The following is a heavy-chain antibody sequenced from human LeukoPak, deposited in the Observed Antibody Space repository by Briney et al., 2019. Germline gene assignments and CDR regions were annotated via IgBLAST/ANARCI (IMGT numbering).Heavy chain of an antibody. CDR2: VSADGTER. J-gene: IGHJ4*02. CDR1: RFALNDYG. CDR3: AKGSSAYGHPTSPLFDF. V-gene: IGHV3-30*18. D-gene: IGHD3-22*01. Sequence: GGSLRLSCVGSRFALNDYGMHWVRQAPGRGLEWVAVVSADGTERHYADSVKGRFTISRDNAKNTLFLQMNSLKTEDTAVYYCAKGSSAYGHPTSPLFDFWGQGTPVIVSS.